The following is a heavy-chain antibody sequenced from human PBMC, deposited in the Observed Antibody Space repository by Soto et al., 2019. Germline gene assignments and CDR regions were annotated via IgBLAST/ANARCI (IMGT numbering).Heavy chain of an antibody. CDR3: ARDVAYYGSGSCYYGMDV. CDR2: TYYRSKWYN. D-gene: IGHD3-10*01. CDR1: GDSVSSNSAA. V-gene: IGHV6-1*01. Sequence: PSQTLSLTCAISGDSVSSNSAAWNWIRQPPSRGLEWLGRTYYRSKWYNDYAVSVKSRITINPDTSKNQFSLQLNSVTPEDTAVYYCARDVAYYGSGSCYYGMDVWGHGTTVTVSS. J-gene: IGHJ6*02.